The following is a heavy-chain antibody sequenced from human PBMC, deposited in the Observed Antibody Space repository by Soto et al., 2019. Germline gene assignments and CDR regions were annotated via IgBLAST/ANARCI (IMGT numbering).Heavy chain of an antibody. CDR1: GFTFSSYA. J-gene: IGHJ6*03. V-gene: IGHV3-23*01. CDR2: ISGSGSTT. CDR3: AKGHRVYYYFMDV. Sequence: EVQLLESGGGLVQPGGSLRLSCADSGFTFSSYAMSWVRQAPGKGLEWVSSISGSGSTTYYADSVKGRFTISRDNSKNTLFLQMNSLRAEDTAVYYCAKGHRVYYYFMDVWGKGATVTVSS.